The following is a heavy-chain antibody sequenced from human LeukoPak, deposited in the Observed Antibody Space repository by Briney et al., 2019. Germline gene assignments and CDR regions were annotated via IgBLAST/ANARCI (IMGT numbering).Heavy chain of an antibody. CDR1: GYTFTSYY. J-gene: IGHJ4*02. V-gene: IGHV1-46*01. D-gene: IGHD3-22*01. Sequence: ASVKVSCKASGYTFTSYYMHWVRQAPGQGLEWMGIINPSGGSTSYAQKFQGRVTMTRDTSTSTVCMELSSLRSEDTAVYYCARDGHYYDSSGYFVPSEYFDYWGQGTLVTVSS. CDR2: INPSGGST. CDR3: ARDGHYYDSSGYFVPSEYFDY.